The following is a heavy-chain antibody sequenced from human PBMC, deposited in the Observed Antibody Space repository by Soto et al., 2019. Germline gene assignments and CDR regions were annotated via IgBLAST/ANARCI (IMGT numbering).Heavy chain of an antibody. D-gene: IGHD6-13*01. J-gene: IGHJ5*02. CDR2: ISFDGGNQ. CDR1: GFDFITYG. CDR3: AKDSSVTAAGSGGWFDP. V-gene: IGHV3-30*18. Sequence: QVQLVQSGGGVVQPGRSMRLSCAASGFDFITYGLHWVRQAPGKGLEWVAGISFDGGNQYYADSVKGRFTISRDKSNNTLYLQMNGLGAEDTATYYCAKDSSVTAAGSGGWFDPWGQGTLVIVSS.